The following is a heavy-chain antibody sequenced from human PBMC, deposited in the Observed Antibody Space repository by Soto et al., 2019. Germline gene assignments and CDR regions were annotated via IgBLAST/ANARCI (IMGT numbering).Heavy chain of an antibody. J-gene: IGHJ4*02. CDR3: ARAGGLFGVVTPPLYYLDY. CDR2: ISYDGSNK. Sequence: GGSLRLSCAASGFTFSSYAMHWVRQAPGKGLEWVAVISYDGSNKYYADSVKGRFTISRDNSKNTLYLQMNSLRAEDTAVYYCARAGGLFGVVTPPLYYLDYWGQGTLVTSPQ. V-gene: IGHV3-30-3*01. CDR1: GFTFSSYA. D-gene: IGHD3-3*01.